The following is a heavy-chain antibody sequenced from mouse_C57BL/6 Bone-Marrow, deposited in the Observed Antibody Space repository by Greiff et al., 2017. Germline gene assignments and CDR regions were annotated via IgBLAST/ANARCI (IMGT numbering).Heavy chain of an antibody. V-gene: IGHV5-4*01. CDR3: AREGYAHFAY. CDR2: ISDGGSYT. Sequence: EVKLMESGGGLVKPGGSLKLSCAASGFTFSSYAMSWVRQTPEKRLEWVATISDGGSYTYYPDNVKGRFTISRDNAKNNLYLQMSHLKSEDTAMYYCAREGYAHFAYWGQGTLVTVSA. CDR1: GFTFSSYA. J-gene: IGHJ3*01. D-gene: IGHD2-2*01.